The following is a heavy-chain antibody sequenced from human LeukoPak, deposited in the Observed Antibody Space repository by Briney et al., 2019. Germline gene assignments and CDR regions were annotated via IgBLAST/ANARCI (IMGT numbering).Heavy chain of an antibody. Sequence: ASVKVPCKASGYTFTGYYMHWVRQAPGQGLEWMGWINPNSGGTNYAQKFQGRVTMTRDTSISTAYMELSRLRSDDTAVYYCARVQWELLPVFDYWGQGTLVTVSS. CDR3: ARVQWELLPVFDY. J-gene: IGHJ4*02. CDR2: INPNSGGT. D-gene: IGHD1-26*01. CDR1: GYTFTGYY. V-gene: IGHV1-2*02.